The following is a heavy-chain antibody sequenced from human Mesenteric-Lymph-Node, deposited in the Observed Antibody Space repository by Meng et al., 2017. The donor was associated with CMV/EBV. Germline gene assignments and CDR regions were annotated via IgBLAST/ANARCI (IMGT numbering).Heavy chain of an antibody. D-gene: IGHD3-3*01. J-gene: IGHJ5*02. Sequence: SETLSLTCTVSGGSISSYYWTWIRQPPGKGLEWIGHISDSGSTNYNPSLESRVTISVDTSKNQFSLRLSSVTAPDTAVYYCARVRDDFWSGYLNYFDPWGQGTLVTVSS. V-gene: IGHV4-59*08. CDR2: ISDSGST. CDR1: GGSISSYY. CDR3: ARVRDDFWSGYLNYFDP.